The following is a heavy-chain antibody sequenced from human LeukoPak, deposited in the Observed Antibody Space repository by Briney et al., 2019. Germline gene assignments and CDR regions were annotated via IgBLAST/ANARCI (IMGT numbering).Heavy chain of an antibody. Sequence: SSETLSLTCTVSGYSISSGYCWGWIRQPPGKGLEWIGSIYHSGSNYYNPSLKSRVTISVDTSKNQFSLKLSSVTAADTAVYYCARRRQYFDWLLERYYFDYWGQGTLVTVSS. CDR2: IYHSGSN. CDR1: GYSISSGYC. D-gene: IGHD3-9*01. J-gene: IGHJ4*02. V-gene: IGHV4-38-2*02. CDR3: ARRRQYFDWLLERYYFDY.